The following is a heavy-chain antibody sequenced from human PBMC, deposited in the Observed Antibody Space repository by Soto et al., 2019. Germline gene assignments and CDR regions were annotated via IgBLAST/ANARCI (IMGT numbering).Heavy chain of an antibody. Sequence: QVQLVQSGAEVKKPGASVKVSCKASGYTFTSYDINWVRQATGQGLEWMGWMSPNNINTVYAQKFQGRVTMTRNTSITQPNVERSSLGSEDTAVYYGGREYRAAGHPRKSYGRAVGAKGTPVTVPS. D-gene: IGHD6-13*01. CDR3: GREYRAAGHPRKSYGRAV. J-gene: IGHJ6*04. CDR2: MSPNNINT. CDR1: GYTFTSYD. V-gene: IGHV1-8*01.